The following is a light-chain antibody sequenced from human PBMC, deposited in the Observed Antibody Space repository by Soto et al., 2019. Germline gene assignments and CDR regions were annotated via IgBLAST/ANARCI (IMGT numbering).Light chain of an antibody. CDR1: QGISTN. J-gene: IGKJ5*01. V-gene: IGKV1-12*01. CDR3: QQANRVTLS. CDR2: AAS. Sequence: TQMTQSPSSVSAPVGHRITITCRASQGISTNLAWYQQKPGKAPKLLIYAASSLQSGVPPRFSGSGSGTDFTLTISSLQPEDFAIYYCQQANRVTLSFGQGTRVEIK.